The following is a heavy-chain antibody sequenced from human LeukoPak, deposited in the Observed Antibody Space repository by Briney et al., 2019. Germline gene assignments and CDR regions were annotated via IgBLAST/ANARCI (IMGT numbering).Heavy chain of an antibody. CDR1: GYTFTSNY. CDR2: IYPRDGST. J-gene: IGHJ4*02. Sequence: ASVKVSCKASGYTFTSNYIHWVRQAPGQGLEWMGMIYPRDGSTSYAQKFQGRVTVTRDTSTSTVHMELSGLRSEDTAVYYCARDQEGFDYWGLGTLVTVSS. CDR3: ARDQEGFDY. V-gene: IGHV1-46*01.